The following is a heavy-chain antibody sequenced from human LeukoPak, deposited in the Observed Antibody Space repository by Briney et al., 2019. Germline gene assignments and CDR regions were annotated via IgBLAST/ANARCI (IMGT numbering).Heavy chain of an antibody. V-gene: IGHV3-11*05. CDR3: GRDHDYAFDN. CDR1: GFPFTEYS. Sequence: GGSVRLSWAASGFPFTEYSMNWVRQAPGEGLEWVSDIGSSSGNTKYAAAVKGRSTITGNNEKKSLYLQINSRRVENTAVYYWGRDHDYAFDNWGQGTLVTVSS. J-gene: IGHJ4*02. CDR2: IGSSSGNT. D-gene: IGHD4-17*01.